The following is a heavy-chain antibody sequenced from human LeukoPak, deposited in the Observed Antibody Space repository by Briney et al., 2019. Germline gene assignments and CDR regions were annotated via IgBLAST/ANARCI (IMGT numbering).Heavy chain of an antibody. CDR3: VRDSSGDSSGRPSLDY. V-gene: IGHV3-33*01. CDR1: GFTFSYYG. J-gene: IGHJ4*02. Sequence: PGGSLRLSCAASGFTFSYYGMHWVRQAPGKGLEWVANIWYDGGNKYYADSVKGRFTISRDNSKNTLNLQMNSLRADDTAVYFCVRDSSGDSSGRPSLDYWGQGTLVTVSS. D-gene: IGHD3-10*01. CDR2: IWYDGGNK.